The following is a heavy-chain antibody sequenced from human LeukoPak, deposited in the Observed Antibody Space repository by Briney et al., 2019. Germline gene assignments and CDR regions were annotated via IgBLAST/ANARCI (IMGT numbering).Heavy chain of an antibody. J-gene: IGHJ4*02. CDR3: ARVWGSGSYYNFDY. CDR1: GFTFISYA. D-gene: IGHD3-10*01. Sequence: GGSLRLSCAASGFTFISYAMSWVRQAPVKGLEWVSIISGSGGSTYYADSVKGRFTISRDNAKNSLYLQMNSLRAEDTAVYYCARVWGSGSYYNFDYWGQGTLVTVSS. V-gene: IGHV3-23*01. CDR2: ISGSGGST.